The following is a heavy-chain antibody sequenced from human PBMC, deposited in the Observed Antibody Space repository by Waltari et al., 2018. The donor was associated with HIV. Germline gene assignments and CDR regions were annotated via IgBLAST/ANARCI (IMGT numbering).Heavy chain of an antibody. V-gene: IGHV3-23*01. D-gene: IGHD3-22*01. Sequence: EVQLLESGGGLVQPGGSLRLSCVVSGFTFSSYVMTWVRQAPGKGLEWVSGISSSNGGTYYADSVKGRFTISRDSSNNTLYLQMESLRAEDTAVYYCANSQCSGDYCYPGAIDYWGQGALVTVSS. CDR3: ANSQCSGDYCYPGAIDY. CDR2: ISSSNGGT. CDR1: GFTFSSYV. J-gene: IGHJ4*02.